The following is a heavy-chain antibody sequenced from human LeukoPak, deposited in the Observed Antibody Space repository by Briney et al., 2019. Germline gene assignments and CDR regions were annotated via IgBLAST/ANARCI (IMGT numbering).Heavy chain of an antibody. V-gene: IGHV4-59*01. CDR3: ARDRRYYDSSGTVYFDAMDV. CDR1: GGSISSYY. Sequence: SETLSLTCSVSGGSISSYYWTWIRQPPGKGLEWIGYIYYSGSTNYNPSLKSRVTISVDTSKNQFSLKLTSVTAADTAVYYCARDRRYYDSSGTVYFDAMDVWGQGTTVTVSS. D-gene: IGHD3-22*01. CDR2: IYYSGST. J-gene: IGHJ6*02.